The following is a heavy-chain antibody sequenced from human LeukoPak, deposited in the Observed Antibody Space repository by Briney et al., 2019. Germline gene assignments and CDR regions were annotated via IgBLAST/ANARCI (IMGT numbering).Heavy chain of an antibody. CDR1: GGSFSGYY. J-gene: IGHJ5*02. Sequence: PSETLSLTCAVYGGSFSGYYWSWIRQPPGKGLEWIGYIYYSGSTNYNPSLKSRVTISVDTSKNQFSLKLSSVTAADTAVYYCARHYSNFGHDNWFDPWGQGTLVTVSS. D-gene: IGHD4-4*01. V-gene: IGHV4-59*08. CDR2: IYYSGST. CDR3: ARHYSNFGHDNWFDP.